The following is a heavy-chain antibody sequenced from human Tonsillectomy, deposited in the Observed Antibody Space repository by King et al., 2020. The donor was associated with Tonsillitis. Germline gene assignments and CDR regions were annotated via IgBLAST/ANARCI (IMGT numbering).Heavy chain of an antibody. V-gene: IGHV3-21*01. Sequence: VQLVESGGGLVKPGGSLRLSCAASGFTFSSYSMNWVRQAPGKGLEWVSSISSSSSYIFYADSVKGRFTISRDNAENSLYLQMTSLRAEDTAVYYCARDYLRLRWATSAFDIWGQGTMVTVSS. D-gene: IGHD1-26*01. CDR3: ARDYLRLRWATSAFDI. CDR1: GFTFSSYS. J-gene: IGHJ3*02. CDR2: ISSSSSYI.